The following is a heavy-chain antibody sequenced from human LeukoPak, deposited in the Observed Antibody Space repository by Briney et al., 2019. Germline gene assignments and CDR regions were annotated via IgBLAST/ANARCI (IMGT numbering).Heavy chain of an antibody. Sequence: GASVKVSCKASGYTFTSYYMHWVRQAPGEGLEWMGIINPSGGSTSYAQKFQGRVTMTRDTSTSTVYMELSSLRSEDTAVYYCARDQPRNWPFDYWGQGTLVTVSS. V-gene: IGHV1-46*01. CDR1: GYTFTSYY. CDR3: ARDQPRNWPFDY. D-gene: IGHD1-1*01. CDR2: INPSGGST. J-gene: IGHJ4*02.